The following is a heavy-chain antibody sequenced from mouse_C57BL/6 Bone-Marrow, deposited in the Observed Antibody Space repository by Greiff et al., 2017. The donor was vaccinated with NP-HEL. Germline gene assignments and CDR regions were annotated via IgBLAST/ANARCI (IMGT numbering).Heavy chain of an antibody. D-gene: IGHD6-2*01. CDR2: ISYDGSN. V-gene: IGHV3-6*01. CDR3: ARDLWGSDY. CDR1: GYSITSGYY. Sequence: EVKLMDSGPGLVKPSQSLSLTCSVTGYSITSGYYWNWIRQFPGNKLEWMGYISYDGSNNYNPSLKNRISITRDTSKNQFFLKLNSVTTEDTATYYCARDLWGSDYWGQGTTLTVSS. J-gene: IGHJ2*01.